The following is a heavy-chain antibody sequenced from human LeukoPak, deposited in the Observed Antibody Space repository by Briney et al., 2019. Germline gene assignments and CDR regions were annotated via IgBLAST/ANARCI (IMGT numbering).Heavy chain of an antibody. Sequence: PSQTLSLTCAVSGGSISSGGYSWSWIRQPPGKGLEWIGYIYHSGSTYYNPSLKSRVTISVDRSKNQFSLKLSSVTAADTAVYYCARATRAYCYDSSGYYALGAFDIWGQGTMVTVSS. V-gene: IGHV4-30-2*01. CDR3: ARATRAYCYDSSGYYALGAFDI. CDR2: IYHSGST. CDR1: GGSISSGGYS. D-gene: IGHD3-22*01. J-gene: IGHJ3*02.